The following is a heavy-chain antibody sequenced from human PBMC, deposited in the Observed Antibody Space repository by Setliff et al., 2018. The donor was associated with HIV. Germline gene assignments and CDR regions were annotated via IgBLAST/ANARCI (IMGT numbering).Heavy chain of an antibody. J-gene: IGHJ4*02. Sequence: SETLSLTCTVSGGSINSGGYYWSWIRQLPGKGLEWIGHIYTNGGADYNSSLKSRVTISMDAPKNQFSLKLTSVTAADTAVYYCARDRYYGSGSYYNYFDYWGQGILVTVSS. CDR1: GGSINSGGYY. D-gene: IGHD3-10*01. V-gene: IGHV4-61*09. CDR3: ARDRYYGSGSYYNYFDY. CDR2: IYTNGGA.